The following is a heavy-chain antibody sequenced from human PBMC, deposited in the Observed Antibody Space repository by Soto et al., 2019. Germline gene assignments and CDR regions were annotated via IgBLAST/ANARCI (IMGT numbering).Heavy chain of an antibody. CDR3: ARTVIGGFDY. CDR1: GGSISSGDYS. D-gene: IGHD3-16*02. CDR2: IYFSGNT. Sequence: SETLSLTCAVSGGSISSGDYSWNWIRQPPGKGLEWIGYIYFSGNTNYNPSLKSRVTISVDTSKNQFSLKLSSVTAADTAVYYCARTVIGGFDYWGQGTLVTVSS. J-gene: IGHJ4*02. V-gene: IGHV4-61*08.